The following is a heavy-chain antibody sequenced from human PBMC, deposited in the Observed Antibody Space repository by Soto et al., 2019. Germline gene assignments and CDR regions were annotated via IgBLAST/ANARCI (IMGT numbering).Heavy chain of an antibody. Sequence: SETLSLTCTVSGGSISSYYWSWIRQPPGKGLEWIGYIYYSGSTNYNPSLKSRVTISVDTSKNQFSLKLSSVTAADTAVYYCAREDTAMGPQIDYWGQGTLVTVSS. J-gene: IGHJ4*02. D-gene: IGHD5-18*01. CDR1: GGSISSYY. CDR2: IYYSGST. V-gene: IGHV4-59*01. CDR3: AREDTAMGPQIDY.